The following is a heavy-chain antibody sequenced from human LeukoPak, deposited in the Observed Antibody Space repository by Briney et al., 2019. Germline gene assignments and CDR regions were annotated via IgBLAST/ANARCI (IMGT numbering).Heavy chain of an antibody. J-gene: IGHJ5*02. V-gene: IGHV4-34*01. CDR3: ARDLGYSGGWFNWLDP. D-gene: IGHD6-19*01. Sequence: SETLSLTCAVYGGSFSGYYWSWIRQTPGKVLEWIGEINHSGSTNYNPPLTLRLTMSVATSKHQLSLKLTSVTAADTPVYCFARDLGYSGGWFNWLDPWGQGTLVTVSS. CDR2: INHSGST. CDR1: GGSFSGYY.